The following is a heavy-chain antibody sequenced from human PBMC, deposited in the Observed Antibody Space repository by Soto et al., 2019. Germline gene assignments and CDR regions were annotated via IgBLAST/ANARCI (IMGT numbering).Heavy chain of an antibody. CDR1: GGSISSYY. V-gene: IGHV4-59*08. CDR2: IYYSGST. CDR3: ARLEVLLWFGELTYYFDY. D-gene: IGHD3-10*01. J-gene: IGHJ4*02. Sequence: SETLSLTCTVSGGSISSYYWSWIRQPPGKGLEWIGYIYYSGSTNYNPSLKSRVTISVDTSKNQFSLKLSSVTAADTAVYYCARLEVLLWFGELTYYFDYWGQGTLVTVSS.